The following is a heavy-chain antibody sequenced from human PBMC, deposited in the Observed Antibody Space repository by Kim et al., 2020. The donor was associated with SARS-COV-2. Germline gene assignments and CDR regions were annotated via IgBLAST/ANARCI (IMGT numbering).Heavy chain of an antibody. CDR1: GGSISSGGYY. D-gene: IGHD3-9*01. J-gene: IGHJ1*01. V-gene: IGHV4-31*03. CDR2: IYYSGST. CDR3: ARGLRYPEYFQH. Sequence: SETLSLTCTVSGGSISSGGYYWSWIRQHPGKGLEWIGYIYYSGSTYYNPSLKSRVTISVDTSKNQFSLKLSSVTAADTAVYYCARGLRYPEYFQHWGQGTLVTVSS.